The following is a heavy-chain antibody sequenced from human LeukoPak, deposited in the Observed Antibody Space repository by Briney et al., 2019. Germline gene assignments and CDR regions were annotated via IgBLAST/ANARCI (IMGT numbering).Heavy chain of an antibody. D-gene: IGHD2-2*02. CDR3: AREYHAFDI. V-gene: IGHV3-30-3*01. Sequence: PGRSLRLSCAASGFTFSSYAMHWVRQAPGKGLEWVAVISCDGSNKYYADSVKGRFTISRDNSKNTLYLQMNSLRAEDTAVYYCAREYHAFDIWGQGTMVTVSS. CDR2: ISCDGSNK. J-gene: IGHJ3*02. CDR1: GFTFSSYA.